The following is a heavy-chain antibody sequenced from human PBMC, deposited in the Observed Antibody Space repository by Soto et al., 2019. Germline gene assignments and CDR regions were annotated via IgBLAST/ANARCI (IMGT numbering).Heavy chain of an antibody. Sequence: PGGSLRLSCAASGFTFSSYSVNWVRQAPGKGLEWVSYISSSSRTIYCADSVKGRFTISRDNAKNSLYLQMNSLRAEDTAVYYCAREWDGDGYNSGWFDPWGQGTLVTVSP. CDR1: GFTFSSYS. V-gene: IGHV3-48*01. D-gene: IGHD5-12*01. CDR3: AREWDGDGYNSGWFDP. J-gene: IGHJ5*02. CDR2: ISSSSRTI.